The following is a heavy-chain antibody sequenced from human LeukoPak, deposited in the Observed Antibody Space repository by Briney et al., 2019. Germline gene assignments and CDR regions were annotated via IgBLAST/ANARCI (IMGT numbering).Heavy chain of an antibody. CDR1: GFTFSSYS. V-gene: IGHV3-48*04. Sequence: GGSLRLSCAASGFTFSSYSMNWVRQAPGKGLEWVSYISSSSSTIYYADSVKGRFTISRDNAKNSLYLQMNSLRAEDTAVYYCARVSEMATIGEVDYWGQGTLVTVSS. CDR2: ISSSSSTI. D-gene: IGHD5-24*01. J-gene: IGHJ4*02. CDR3: ARVSEMATIGEVDY.